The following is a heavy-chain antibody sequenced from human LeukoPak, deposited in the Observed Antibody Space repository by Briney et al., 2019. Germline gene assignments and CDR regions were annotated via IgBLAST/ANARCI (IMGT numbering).Heavy chain of an antibody. V-gene: IGHV3-53*01. CDR1: GFTFSSYA. D-gene: IGHD3-22*01. Sequence: GGSLRLSCVASGFTFSSYAMHWVRQAPGKGLEWVSFIYSGGSTYYEDSVKGRFTISRDNSKNTLYLQMNSLRAEDTAVYYCARRAGDYSHPYDYWGQGTLVTVSS. J-gene: IGHJ4*02. CDR3: ARRAGDYSHPYDY. CDR2: IYSGGST.